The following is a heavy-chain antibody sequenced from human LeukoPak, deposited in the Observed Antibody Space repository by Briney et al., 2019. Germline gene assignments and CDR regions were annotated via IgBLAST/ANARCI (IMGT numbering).Heavy chain of an antibody. J-gene: IGHJ5*02. Sequence: RGGSLRLSCAASGFTFSSYAMSWARQAPGKGLEWVSAISGSGGSTDYADFVCFQFTISRDNSKNTLYLQMNSLRAEDTAVYYCAKDRLGHLNWFDPRGPATADMVSS. CDR3: AKDRLGHLNWFDP. D-gene: IGHD2-21*01. CDR1: GFTFSSYA. V-gene: IGHV3-23*01. CDR2: ISGSGGST.